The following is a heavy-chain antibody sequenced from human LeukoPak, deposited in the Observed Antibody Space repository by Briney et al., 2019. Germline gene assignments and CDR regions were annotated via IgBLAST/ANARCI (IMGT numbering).Heavy chain of an antibody. V-gene: IGHV4-59*01. D-gene: IGHD4-17*01. CDR1: GGSIRSYY. Sequence: SETLSLTCTVSGGSIRSYYWSWIRQPPGKGLEWVGYIYYSGSTNYNPSLKSRVSISVDTSKNQFSLKLSSVTAADTAVCYCARTGSTVTMLYPFDHWGQGTLVTVSS. CDR2: IYYSGST. J-gene: IGHJ4*02. CDR3: ARTGSTVTMLYPFDH.